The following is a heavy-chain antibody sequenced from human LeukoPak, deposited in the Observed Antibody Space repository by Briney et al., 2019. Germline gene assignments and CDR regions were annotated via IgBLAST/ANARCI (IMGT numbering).Heavy chain of an antibody. CDR3: ARRPRRRYDYGDN. J-gene: IGHJ4*02. V-gene: IGHV4-59*12. Sequence: PSGTLSLTCTVSGGSISSYYWSWIRQPPGKGLEWIGYIYYSGSTNYNPSLKSRVTISVDTSKNQFSLKLSSVTAADTAVYYCARRPRRRYDYGDNWGQGTLVTVSS. D-gene: IGHD1-14*01. CDR1: GGSISSYY. CDR2: IYYSGST.